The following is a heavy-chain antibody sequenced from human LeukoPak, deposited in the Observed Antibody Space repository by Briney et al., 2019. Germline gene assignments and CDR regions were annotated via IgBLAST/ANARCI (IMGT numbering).Heavy chain of an antibody. Sequence: GGSLRLSCAASGFTSSSYAMSSVRQAPRPQLRGFSAISGSGGSTYYADSVKGRFTISRDNSKNTLYLQMNSLRAEDTAVYYCATDLDSSYYYYYIDVWGKGTTVTVSS. V-gene: IGHV3-23*01. CDR3: ATDLDSSYYYYYIDV. D-gene: IGHD2/OR15-2a*01. CDR2: ISGSGGST. CDR1: GFTSSSYA. J-gene: IGHJ6*03.